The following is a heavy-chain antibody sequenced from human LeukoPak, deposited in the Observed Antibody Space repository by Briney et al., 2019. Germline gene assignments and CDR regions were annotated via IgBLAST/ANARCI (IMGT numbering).Heavy chain of an antibody. J-gene: IGHJ3*02. CDR3: ATQYGDYPRTAFDM. Sequence: GGSLRLSCAASGFTVSSNYMSWVRQAPGKGLEWVSVIYSGGSTYYADSVKGRFTISRDNSKNTLYLQMNSLRAEDTAVYCCATQYGDYPRTAFDMWGQGTMVTVSS. D-gene: IGHD4-17*01. CDR1: GFTVSSNY. CDR2: IYSGGST. V-gene: IGHV3-66*01.